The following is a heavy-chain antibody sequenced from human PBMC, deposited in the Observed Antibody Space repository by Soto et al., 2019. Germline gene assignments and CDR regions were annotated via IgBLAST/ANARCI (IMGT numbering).Heavy chain of an antibody. CDR2: ISWNSGSI. D-gene: IGHD6-19*01. V-gene: IGHV3-9*01. CDR1: GFTFGDYA. J-gene: IGHJ4*02. CDR3: EKYHNTSGWYVPTDY. Sequence: PGGSLRLSCAASGFTFGDYAMQWVRQAPGKGPEWVSAISWNSGSIDYADSVKGRFTISRDNAKNSLYLQMNSLRAEDTALYYCEKYHNTSGWYVPTDYCGQGPRVTVYS.